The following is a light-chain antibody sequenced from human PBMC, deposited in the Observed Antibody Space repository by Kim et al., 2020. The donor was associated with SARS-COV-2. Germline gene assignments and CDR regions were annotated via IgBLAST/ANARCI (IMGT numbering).Light chain of an antibody. Sequence: GQSVTNACTGARSDVGEYNRVSWYRQPPGTAPKRMIYEVTKRPSGVPDRCSGSKSGNTAYLTISGLLAEDEGEYYCSSFTSSTTWGFGGGTQLT. CDR3: SSFTSSTTWG. V-gene: IGLV2-18*02. CDR1: RSDVGEYNR. J-gene: IGLJ3*02. CDR2: EVT.